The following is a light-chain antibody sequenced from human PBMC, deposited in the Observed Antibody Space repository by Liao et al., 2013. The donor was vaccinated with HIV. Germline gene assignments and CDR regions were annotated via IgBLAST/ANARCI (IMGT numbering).Light chain of an antibody. CDR2: QDK. CDR1: KLGEKY. Sequence: SYELTQPPSVSVSPGQTARITCSGNKLGEKYTSWYQQKPGQSPVVVMYQDKKRPSGIPERFSGSISGNTATLTISGTQAMDEADYYCQAWDISTVVFGGGTKLTVL. J-gene: IGLJ2*01. CDR3: QAWDISTVV. V-gene: IGLV3-1*01.